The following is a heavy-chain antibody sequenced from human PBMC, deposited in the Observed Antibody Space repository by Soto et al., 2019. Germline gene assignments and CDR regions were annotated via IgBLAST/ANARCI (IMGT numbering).Heavy chain of an antibody. V-gene: IGHV1-46*01. Sequence: GASVKVSCKASGYTFISYFINWVRQAPGQGLEWMGIINPSGGSTTYAQKFQGRVTMTRDTSTSTVYMEVSSLTSEDTAVYYCVRDDSSSSRHWGQGTPVTVS. CDR2: INPSGGST. J-gene: IGHJ4*02. CDR3: VRDDSSSSRH. CDR1: GYTFISYF. D-gene: IGHD6-6*01.